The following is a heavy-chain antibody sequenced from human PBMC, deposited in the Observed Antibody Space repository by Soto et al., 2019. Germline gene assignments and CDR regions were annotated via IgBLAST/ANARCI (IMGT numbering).Heavy chain of an antibody. Sequence: PGVSLRLSFVASEFTFVDYTMHWVRQAPGKGLEWVSLISWDGGSTYYADPVKGRFTISRDNSKNSLYLQMNSLRTEDTALYYCAKGHYYYYYGMDVWGQGTTVTVSS. J-gene: IGHJ6*02. V-gene: IGHV3-43*01. CDR2: ISWDGGST. CDR1: EFTFVDYT. CDR3: AKGHYYYYYGMDV.